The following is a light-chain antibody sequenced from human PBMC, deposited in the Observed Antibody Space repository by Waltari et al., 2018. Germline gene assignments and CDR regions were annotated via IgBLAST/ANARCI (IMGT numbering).Light chain of an antibody. Sequence: EIVMTQSPVTLSVSPGESATLSCRASQSVNNNLAWYQQKPGQAPRLLMYGASTRATDIPARFSGSGSGTEFTLTITSLQSDDFATYYCQQYYTYPRTFGQGTKVEIK. CDR2: GAS. V-gene: IGKV3-15*01. CDR1: QSVNNN. CDR3: QQYYTYPRT. J-gene: IGKJ1*01.